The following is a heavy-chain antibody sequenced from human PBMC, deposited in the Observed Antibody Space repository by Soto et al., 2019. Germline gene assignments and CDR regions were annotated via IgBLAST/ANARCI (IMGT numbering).Heavy chain of an antibody. V-gene: IGHV3-11*01. CDR1: GFSFSDYY. J-gene: IGHJ4*02. CDR3: ARDVGPGSTDY. Sequence: QVQLVESGGGLVKPGGSVILSCTAYGFSFSDYYMRWFRQAPGKGLEWISYISSGGRSIKYADSVKGLFIISRDNDKNSLYLQIYSLRAEDTAVYYCARDVGPGSTDYWGQGTLVTVSS. CDR2: ISSGGRSI.